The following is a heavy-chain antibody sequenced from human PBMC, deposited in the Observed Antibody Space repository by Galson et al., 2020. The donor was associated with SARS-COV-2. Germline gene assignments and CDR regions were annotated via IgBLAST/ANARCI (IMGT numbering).Heavy chain of an antibody. CDR3: AGSHKNFWYNFDN. V-gene: IGHV3-11*03. D-gene: IGHD6-13*01. CDR2: ISPSSDYT. J-gene: IGHJ4*02. CDR1: GLIFSDYY. Sequence: KIGESLKISCTASGLIFSDYYMTWIRQAPGKGLKWISYISPSSDYTNYADSVRGRFTISRDNTKTSLFLHMDSLRAEDTAVYYCAGSHKNFWYNFDNWGQGALVTVSS.